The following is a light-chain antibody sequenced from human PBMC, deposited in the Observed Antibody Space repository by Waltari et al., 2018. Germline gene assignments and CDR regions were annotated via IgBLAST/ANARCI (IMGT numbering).Light chain of an antibody. J-gene: IGLJ1*01. Sequence: QTVVTQEPSLTVSPGGTVTLTCASSPGAVASDYSPNWFQQKPGQAPRALIYNTISKSSWTPARFSGSLLGGKAALTLSGVQPEDEAEYHCLLYFGGSYVFGGGTKVTVL. CDR3: LLYFGGSYV. CDR2: NTI. V-gene: IGLV7-43*01. CDR1: PGAVASDYS.